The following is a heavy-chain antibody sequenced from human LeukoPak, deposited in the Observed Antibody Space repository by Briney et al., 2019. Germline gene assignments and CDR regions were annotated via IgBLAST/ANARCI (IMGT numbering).Heavy chain of an antibody. Sequence: ASVKVSCKASGYTFTSYYMHWVRQAPGQGLEWMGWINPNSGGTNYAQKFRGRVTMTRDMSTSTVYMELSSLRSEDTAVYYCASGLHSTSYYYMDVWGKGTTVTVSS. V-gene: IGHV1-2*02. CDR1: GYTFTSYY. D-gene: IGHD5/OR15-5a*01. J-gene: IGHJ6*03. CDR2: INPNSGGT. CDR3: ASGLHSTSYYYMDV.